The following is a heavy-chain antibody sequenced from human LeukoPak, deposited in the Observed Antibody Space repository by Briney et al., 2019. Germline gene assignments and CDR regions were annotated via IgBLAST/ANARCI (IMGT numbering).Heavy chain of an antibody. V-gene: IGHV1-2*06. CDR1: GYTFTGYY. CDR3: ARSPGGTYGDYPY. Sequence: ASVTVSCTASGYTFTGYYMHWVRQAPGQGLEWMGRINPNSGGTNYAQKFQGRVTMTRDTSISTAYMELSRLRSDDTAVYYCARSPGGTYGDYPYWGQGTLVTVSS. CDR2: INPNSGGT. J-gene: IGHJ4*02. D-gene: IGHD4-17*01.